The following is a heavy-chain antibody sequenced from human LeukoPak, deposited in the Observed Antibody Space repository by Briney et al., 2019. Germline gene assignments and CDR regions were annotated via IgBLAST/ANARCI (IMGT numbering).Heavy chain of an antibody. D-gene: IGHD6-19*01. CDR3: AKTTAKGIAVAGSGYYFDY. J-gene: IGHJ4*02. V-gene: IGHV3-23*01. CDR2: ISGSGGST. Sequence: GGSLRLSCAASGFTFSSYAMSWVRQAPGKGLEWVSAISGSGGSTYYADSVKGRFTISRDNSKNTLYLRMNSLRAEDTAVYYCAKTTAKGIAVAGSGYYFDYWGQGTLVTVSS. CDR1: GFTFSSYA.